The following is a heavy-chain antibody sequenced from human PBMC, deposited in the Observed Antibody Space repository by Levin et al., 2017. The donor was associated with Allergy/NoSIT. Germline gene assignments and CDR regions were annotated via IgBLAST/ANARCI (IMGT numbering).Heavy chain of an antibody. J-gene: IGHJ5*02. Sequence: GESLKISCAASIFSFSSYWMTWVRQAPGKGLEWVANINQDGTEIYYVDSVRGRFTISRDNAKNSVSLQMNNLRAEDTAVYYCARDGVPTNRPHGANWFALWGQGTVVSV. CDR1: IFSFSSYW. V-gene: IGHV3-7*03. CDR3: ARDGVPTNRPHGANWFAL. D-gene: IGHD2-8*01. CDR2: INQDGTEI.